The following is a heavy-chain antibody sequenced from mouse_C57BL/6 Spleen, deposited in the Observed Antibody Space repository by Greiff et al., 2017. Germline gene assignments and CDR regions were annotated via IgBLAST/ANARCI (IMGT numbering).Heavy chain of an antibody. J-gene: IGHJ2*01. CDR1: GYTFTSYW. CDR2: IYPSDSET. V-gene: IGHV1-61*01. CDR3: ARPYDYDAYYFDY. Sequence: VQLQPSGAELVRPGSSVKLSCKASGYTFTSYWMDWVKQRPGQGLEWIGNIYPSDSETHYNQKFKDKATLTVDKSSSTAYMQLSSLTSEDSAVYYCARPYDYDAYYFDYWGQGTTLTVSS. D-gene: IGHD2-4*01.